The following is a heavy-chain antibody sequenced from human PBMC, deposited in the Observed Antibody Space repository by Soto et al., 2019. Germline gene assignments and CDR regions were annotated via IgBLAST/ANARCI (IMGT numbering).Heavy chain of an antibody. D-gene: IGHD1-7*01. CDR1: GFTFSSYA. Sequence: GGSLRLSCAASGFTFSSYAMNWVRQAPGKGLEWVSAISGSGGSTYYADSVKGRFTISRDNSKNTLYLQMNSLRAEDTAVYYCAKIGNWNYASRYYGMDVWGQGTTVTVSS. V-gene: IGHV3-23*01. J-gene: IGHJ6*02. CDR2: ISGSGGST. CDR3: AKIGNWNYASRYYGMDV.